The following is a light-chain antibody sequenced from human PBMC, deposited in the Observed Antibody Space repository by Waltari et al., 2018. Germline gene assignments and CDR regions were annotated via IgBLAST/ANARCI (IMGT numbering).Light chain of an antibody. CDR1: QSVFYSSNDKNY. J-gene: IGKJ2*03. CDR3: QQYYSIPHS. V-gene: IGKV4-1*01. CDR2: WAS. Sequence: DIVMTQSPESLAVSLGERVTINCKSSQSVFYSSNDKNYLVWYRQKPGQPPKLLIYWASTRESGVPDRFSGSGSGTDFTLTISSLQAEDVAVYSCQQYYSIPHSFGQGTTLEIK.